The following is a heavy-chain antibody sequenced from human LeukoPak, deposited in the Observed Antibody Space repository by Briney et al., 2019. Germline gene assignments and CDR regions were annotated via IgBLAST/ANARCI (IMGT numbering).Heavy chain of an antibody. CDR3: ARGDYDILTGYYFYDY. D-gene: IGHD3-9*01. J-gene: IGHJ4*02. Sequence: ASVKVSCKASGYTFTSYGISWVRQAPGQGLEWMGWISAYNGNTSYAQKLQGRVTMTTDTSTSTAYMELRSLRSDDTAVYYCARGDYDILTGYYFYDYWGQGTLVTVSS. V-gene: IGHV1-18*01. CDR1: GYTFTSYG. CDR2: ISAYNGNT.